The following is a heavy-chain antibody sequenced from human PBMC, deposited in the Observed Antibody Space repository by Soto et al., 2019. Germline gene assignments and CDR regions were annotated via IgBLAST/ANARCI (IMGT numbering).Heavy chain of an antibody. CDR2: INPSGGST. V-gene: IGHV1-46*01. Sequence: QVPLVQSGAEVKKPGASVKVSCKASGYTFTSYYMHWVQQAPGQGLEWMGIINPSGGSTSYAQKFQGRVTMTRDTSTSTVYMELSSLRSEDTAVYYCARSLGRYNWNYGILDYWGQGTLVTVSS. CDR1: GYTFTSYY. D-gene: IGHD1-7*01. J-gene: IGHJ4*02. CDR3: ARSLGRYNWNYGILDY.